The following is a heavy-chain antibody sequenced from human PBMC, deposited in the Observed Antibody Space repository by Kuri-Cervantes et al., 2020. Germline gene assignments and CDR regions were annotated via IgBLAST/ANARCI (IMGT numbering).Heavy chain of an antibody. Sequence: SETLSLTCAVYGGSFSGYYWSWIRQPPGKGLEWIGEINHSGSTNYNPSLKSRVTISVDTSKNQFSLKLSSVTAADTAVYYCARDRGYYDSSGYLGDEFDYWGQGTLVTVSS. CDR3: ARDRGYYDSSGYLGDEFDY. D-gene: IGHD3-22*01. V-gene: IGHV4-34*01. CDR1: GGSFSGYY. CDR2: INHSGST. J-gene: IGHJ4*02.